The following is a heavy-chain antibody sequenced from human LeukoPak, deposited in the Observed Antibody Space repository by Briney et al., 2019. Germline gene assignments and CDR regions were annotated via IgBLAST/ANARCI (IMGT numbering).Heavy chain of an antibody. D-gene: IGHD3-22*01. CDR3: ARDKRDYDTSGSLFVF. V-gene: IGHV3-7*03. CDR2: IKQEGGEI. J-gene: IGHJ4*02. CDR1: GFTFSRYW. Sequence: GGSLRLSCAASGFTFSRYWMSWVRQVPTKGLEWVANIKQEGGEIYYVDSVKGRFTISRDNAKKSLYLQMNSLRAEDTAVYYCARDKRDYDTSGSLFVFGGQGTLVTVSS.